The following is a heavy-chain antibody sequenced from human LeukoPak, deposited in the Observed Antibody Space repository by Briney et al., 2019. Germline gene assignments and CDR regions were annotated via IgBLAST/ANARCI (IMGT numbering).Heavy chain of an antibody. D-gene: IGHD6-19*01. CDR2: INSDGSST. CDR3: ARGGIEVAGYVEF. Sequence: GGSLRLSCAASGFTFGSYWMHWVRQAPGKGLVWVSRINSDGSSTTYADSVKGRFTISRDNAKNTLYLQMNSLRAEDTAVYYCARGGIEVAGYVEFWGQGTLATVSS. V-gene: IGHV3-74*01. CDR1: GFTFGSYW. J-gene: IGHJ4*02.